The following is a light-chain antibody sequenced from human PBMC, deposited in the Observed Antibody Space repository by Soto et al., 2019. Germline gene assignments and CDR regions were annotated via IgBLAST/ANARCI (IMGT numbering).Light chain of an antibody. CDR1: QSISSF. J-gene: IGKJ5*01. V-gene: IGKV1-39*01. Sequence: DIQMTQSPSSLSASVGDRVTITCRASQSISSFLNWYQQKPGRAPKLLIYPASTLQSGVPSRFSGSGSGTDFTLTISSLQPEDFATYFCQQSYSTPITFGQGTRLEIK. CDR2: PAS. CDR3: QQSYSTPIT.